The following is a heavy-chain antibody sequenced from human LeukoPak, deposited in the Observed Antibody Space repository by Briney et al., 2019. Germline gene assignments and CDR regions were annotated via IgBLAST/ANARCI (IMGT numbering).Heavy chain of an antibody. J-gene: IGHJ4*02. CDR3: ARDRGSSSALRY. Sequence: GGSLRLSCAASGFTFSSYAMHWVRQAPGKGLEWVAVISYDGSNKYYADSVKGRFTISRDNSKNTLYLQMNSLRAEDTAVYYCARDRGSSSALRYWGQGTLVTVSS. D-gene: IGHD6-6*01. CDR1: GFTFSSYA. V-gene: IGHV3-30-3*01. CDR2: ISYDGSNK.